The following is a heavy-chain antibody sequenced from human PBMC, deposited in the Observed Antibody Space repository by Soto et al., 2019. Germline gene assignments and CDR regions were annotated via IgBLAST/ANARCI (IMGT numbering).Heavy chain of an antibody. V-gene: IGHV2-5*02. Sequence: QITLTESGPTLVKPTQTLTLTCTFSGFSFSTSAVGVGWIRQPPGKALEWLALIYWDDDKRYSPFLKSRLTITKYTSTHQVVLTMTTMDPVDTGTYYCAHLSWAASGTRSYFDYWGQGTLVTVSS. D-gene: IGHD6-13*01. CDR2: IYWDDDK. CDR1: GFSFSTSAVG. J-gene: IGHJ4*02. CDR3: AHLSWAASGTRSYFDY.